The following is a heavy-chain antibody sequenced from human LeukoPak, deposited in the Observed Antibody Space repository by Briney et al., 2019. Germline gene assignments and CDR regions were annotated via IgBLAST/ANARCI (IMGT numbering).Heavy chain of an antibody. CDR2: ISYDGSNK. J-gene: IGHJ4*02. Sequence: PGGSLRLSCAASGFTFSSYAMHWVRQAPGKGLEWVAVISYDGSNKYYADSVKGRFTISRDNSKNTLYLQMNSLRAEDTAVYYCARGPVVVVAAQYFDHWGQGTLVTVSS. D-gene: IGHD2-15*01. V-gene: IGHV3-30-3*01. CDR1: GFTFSSYA. CDR3: ARGPVVVVAAQYFDH.